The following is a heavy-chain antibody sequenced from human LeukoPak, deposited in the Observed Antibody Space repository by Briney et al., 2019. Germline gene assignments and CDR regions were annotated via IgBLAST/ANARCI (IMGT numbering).Heavy chain of an antibody. CDR2: INHSGST. D-gene: IGHD5-18*01. CDR3: ARYNYGINDY. V-gene: IGHV4-34*01. Sequence: SETLSLTCAVYGGSFSGYYWSWIRQPPGKGLGWIGEINHSGSTNYNPSLKSRVTISVDTSKNQFSLKLSSVTAADTAVYYCARYNYGINDYWGQGTLVTVSS. CDR1: GGSFSGYY. J-gene: IGHJ4*02.